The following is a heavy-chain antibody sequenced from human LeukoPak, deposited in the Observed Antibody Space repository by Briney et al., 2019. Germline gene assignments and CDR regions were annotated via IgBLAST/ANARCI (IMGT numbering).Heavy chain of an antibody. D-gene: IGHD3-22*01. CDR1: RFTISNYW. Sequence: GRSLRLSCAASRFTISNYWMHWVRQAPGKGLVWVSRISSDGTNTNYADSVKGRFTISRGNAKNTLYLQMNSLGAEDTAVYYCARTSYDTGGYFEDWGQGTLVTVSS. J-gene: IGHJ4*02. CDR2: ISSDGTNT. CDR3: ARTSYDTGGYFED. V-gene: IGHV3-74*01.